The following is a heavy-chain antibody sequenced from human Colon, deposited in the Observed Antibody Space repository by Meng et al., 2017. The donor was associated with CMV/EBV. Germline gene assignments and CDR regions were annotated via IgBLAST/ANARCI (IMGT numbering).Heavy chain of an antibody. J-gene: IGHJ4*02. CDR1: SSNYY. CDR2: IFYDGSI. Sequence: SSNYYWGWIRQPPGKGLEWIASIFYDGSIYYNPFLQSRFTISRDTSKNQFSLSQTSVTAADTAVYYCARSTLAGYSGGWSLGAGDYWGQGALVTVSS. V-gene: IGHV4-39*07. D-gene: IGHD6-19*01. CDR3: ARSTLAGYSGGWSLGAGDY.